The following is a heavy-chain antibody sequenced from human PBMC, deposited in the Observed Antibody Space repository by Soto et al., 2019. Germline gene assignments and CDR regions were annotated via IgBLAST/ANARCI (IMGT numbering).Heavy chain of an antibody. CDR3: VQEAPSGSYSG. V-gene: IGHV3-64D*06. J-gene: IGHJ4*02. CDR1: GFTFTNYP. CDR2: ISGNGGRT. Sequence: EVQLVESGGGLVQPGGSLRLSCSASGFTFTNYPMHWVRQAPGRGLEYVSAISGNGGRTYYGDSVKGRFTISRDNSKNTLYLQMSSLRPEDTAVYYCVQEAPSGSYSGWGQGTLVTVSS. D-gene: IGHD3-22*01.